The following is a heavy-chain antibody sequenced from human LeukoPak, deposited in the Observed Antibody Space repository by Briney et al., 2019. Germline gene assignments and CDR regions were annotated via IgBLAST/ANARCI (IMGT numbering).Heavy chain of an antibody. CDR1: GGSFSGYY. D-gene: IGHD3-3*01. V-gene: IGHV4-34*01. CDR2: INHSGST. Sequence: PSETLSLTCAVYGGSFSGYYWSWIRQPPGKGLEWIGEINHSGSTNYNPSLKSRVTISVDTSKNQFSLKLSSVTAADTAVYYCARGRNYDFWSGYLKYYFDYWGQGTLVTVSS. J-gene: IGHJ4*02. CDR3: ARGRNYDFWSGYLKYYFDY.